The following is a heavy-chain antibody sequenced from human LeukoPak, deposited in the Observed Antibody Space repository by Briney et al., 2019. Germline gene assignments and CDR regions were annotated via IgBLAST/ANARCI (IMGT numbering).Heavy chain of an antibody. CDR2: VSGYNGNT. CDR3: ARGDGFAP. Sequence: ASVKVSCKASGYTFTSSDINWVRHAPGQGLEWMGWVSGYNGNTNYAQKFEGRVAMTTDTSSTTAYMELRSLRSDDTAIYYCARGDGFAPWGQGTLVTVSS. V-gene: IGHV1-18*01. D-gene: IGHD2-21*01. CDR1: GYTFTSSD. J-gene: IGHJ5*02.